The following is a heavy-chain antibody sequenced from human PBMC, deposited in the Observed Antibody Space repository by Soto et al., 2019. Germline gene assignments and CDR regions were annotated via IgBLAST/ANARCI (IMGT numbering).Heavy chain of an antibody. D-gene: IGHD2-15*01. Sequence: GASVEVSSTPCGYSLNTYVITFLLQAPVQGLEWMGWISAYNGNTNYAQKLQGRVTMTTDTCTSTAYMELRSLRSDDTAVYYCATATTVVAAQNDNFDYWGQGTLVTVYS. CDR1: GYSLNTYV. J-gene: IGHJ4*02. V-gene: IGHV1-18*01. CDR2: ISAYNGNT. CDR3: ATATTVVAAQNDNFDY.